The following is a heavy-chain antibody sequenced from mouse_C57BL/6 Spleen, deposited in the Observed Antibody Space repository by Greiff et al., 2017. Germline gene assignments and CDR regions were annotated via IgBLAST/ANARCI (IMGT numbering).Heavy chain of an antibody. CDR1: GYTFTSYT. J-gene: IGHJ3*01. D-gene: IGHD2-4*01. Sequence: QVQLKQSGAELARPGASVKMSCKASGYTFTSYTMHWVKQRPGQGLEWIGYINPSSGYTKYNQKFKDKATFNADKSSSTAYMQLSSLTSEDSAVYYCARSSYYDYLWFAYWGQGTLVTVSA. CDR3: ARSSYYDYLWFAY. CDR2: INPSSGYT. V-gene: IGHV1-4*01.